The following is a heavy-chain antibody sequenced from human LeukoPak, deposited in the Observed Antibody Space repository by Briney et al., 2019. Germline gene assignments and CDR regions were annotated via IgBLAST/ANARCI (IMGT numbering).Heavy chain of an antibody. V-gene: IGHV3-30*04. CDR1: GFTFSSYA. Sequence: GRSLRLSCAASGFTFSSYAMHWVRQAPGKGPAWVAVISYGGSNKYYADSVKGRFTISRDNSKNTLYLQMNSLRAEDTAVYYCARIYSGYDLGDWGQGTLVTVSS. D-gene: IGHD5-12*01. CDR2: ISYGGSNK. J-gene: IGHJ4*02. CDR3: ARIYSGYDLGD.